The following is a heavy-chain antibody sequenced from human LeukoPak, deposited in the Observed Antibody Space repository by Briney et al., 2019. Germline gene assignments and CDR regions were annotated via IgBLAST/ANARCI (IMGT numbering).Heavy chain of an antibody. CDR1: GYSFTSYW. V-gene: IGHV5-51*01. CDR3: ARRSRDGYNHWGMDV. CDR2: IYPGDSDT. J-gene: IGHJ6*02. D-gene: IGHD5-24*01. Sequence: KDGESLKISCKGSGYSFTSYWIGWVRQMPGKGLEWMGIIYPGDSDTRYSPSFQGQVTISADKSISTAYLQWSSLKASDTAMYYCARRSRDGYNHWGMDVWGQGTTVTVSS.